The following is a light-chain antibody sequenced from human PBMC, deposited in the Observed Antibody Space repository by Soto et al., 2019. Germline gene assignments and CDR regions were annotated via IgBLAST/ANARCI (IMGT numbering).Light chain of an antibody. J-gene: IGKJ1*01. Sequence: EIVLTQSPGTLSLSPGERATLSCRASQSVSSSLAWFQQKPGQAPRLLIYGASSRATGIPDRFSGSGSGTEFSLTISRLEPEDFAVYYCQQYGSSPRTFGQGTKVEIK. V-gene: IGKV3-20*01. CDR1: QSVSSS. CDR3: QQYGSSPRT. CDR2: GAS.